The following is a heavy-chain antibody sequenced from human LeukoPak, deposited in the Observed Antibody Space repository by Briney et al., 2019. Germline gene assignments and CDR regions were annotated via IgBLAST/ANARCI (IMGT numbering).Heavy chain of an antibody. J-gene: IGHJ4*02. CDR1: GFTVSSNY. D-gene: IGHD6-6*01. CDR3: ARIEYGSSFYFDY. Sequence: GGSLRLSCAASGFTVSSNYMSWVRQAPGKGLEWVSVIYSGGSTYYADSVKGRFTISRDNSKNTLYLQVNSLRAEDTAVYYCARIEYGSSFYFDYWGQGTLVTVSS. V-gene: IGHV3-66*02. CDR2: IYSGGST.